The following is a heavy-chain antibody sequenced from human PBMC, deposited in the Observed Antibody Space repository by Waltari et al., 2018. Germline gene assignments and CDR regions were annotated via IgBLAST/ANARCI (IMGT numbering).Heavy chain of an antibody. V-gene: IGHV1-2*02. J-gene: IGHJ4*02. CDR3: ARDRGSGWWDYFDY. CDR1: GYTFTGYY. Sequence: QVQLVQSGAEVKKPGASVKVSCKASGYTFTGYYMHWVRPAPGQGLEWMGWGNPKSVGTNYAQKFQGRVTRTRDTSISTAYMELSRLRSDDTAVYYCARDRGSGWWDYFDYWGQGTLVTVSS. D-gene: IGHD6-19*01. CDR2: GNPKSVGT.